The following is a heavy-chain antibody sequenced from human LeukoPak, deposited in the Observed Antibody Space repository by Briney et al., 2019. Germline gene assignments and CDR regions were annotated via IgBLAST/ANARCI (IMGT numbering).Heavy chain of an antibody. V-gene: IGHV4-38-2*02. D-gene: IGHD5-18*01. Sequence: PSETLSLTCTVSGYSISSGYYWGWIRQPPGKGLEWIGSIYHSGSTYYNPSLKSRVTISVDTSKNQFSLKLSSVTAADTAVYYCASYMVTGPLVVRPDSFDYWGQGTLVTVSS. J-gene: IGHJ4*02. CDR3: ASYMVTGPLVVRPDSFDY. CDR1: GYSISSGYY. CDR2: IYHSGST.